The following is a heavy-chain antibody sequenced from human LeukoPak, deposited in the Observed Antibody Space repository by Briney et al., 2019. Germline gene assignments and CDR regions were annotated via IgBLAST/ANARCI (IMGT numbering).Heavy chain of an antibody. CDR3: AKVGSGWYYFDY. CDR1: GFTFSSYA. Sequence: GGSLRLPCAASGFTFSSYAMSWVRQAPGTGLEWVSAISGSGGSTYYADSVKGRFTISRDNSKNTLYLQMNSLRAEDTAVYYCAKVGSGWYYFDYWGQGTLVTVSS. V-gene: IGHV3-23*01. J-gene: IGHJ4*02. D-gene: IGHD6-19*01. CDR2: ISGSGGST.